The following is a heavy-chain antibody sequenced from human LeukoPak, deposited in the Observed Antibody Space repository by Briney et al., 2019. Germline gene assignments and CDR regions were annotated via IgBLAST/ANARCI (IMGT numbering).Heavy chain of an antibody. J-gene: IGHJ4*02. V-gene: IGHV3-7*01. CDR1: GFTFSSYW. CDR3: AKRGMTTVNFAFDY. CDR2: IKQDGSEI. D-gene: IGHD4-11*01. Sequence: GGSLRLSCAASGFTFSSYWMSWVRQAPGKGLEWVANIKQDGSEIYYVDSVKGRFTISRDNAKNSLYLQMNSLRAEDTAVYYCAKRGMTTVNFAFDYWGQGTLVTVSS.